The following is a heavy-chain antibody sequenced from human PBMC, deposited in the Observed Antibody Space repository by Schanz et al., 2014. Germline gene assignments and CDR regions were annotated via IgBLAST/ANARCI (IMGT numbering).Heavy chain of an antibody. CDR1: GFTFNSYA. V-gene: IGHV3-23*01. D-gene: IGHD2-15*01. J-gene: IGHJ6*02. CDR3: AKGMGYCSGGTCYDYYYYGLDV. CDR2: ISHSGGSK. Sequence: DVQLLESGGGLVQPGGSLRLSCAASGFTFNSYAMTWVRQAPGKGLEWVSSISHSGGSKYYADSVKGRFTISRDNSENTLYLQMNSLSADDTVVFYCAKGMGYCSGGTCYDYYYYGLDVWGQGTTVTVSS.